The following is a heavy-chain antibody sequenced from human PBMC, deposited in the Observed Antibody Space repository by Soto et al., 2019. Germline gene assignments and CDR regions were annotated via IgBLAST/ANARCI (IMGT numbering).Heavy chain of an antibody. CDR3: ANRWLTYDFGSGSYSYNWFDP. J-gene: IGHJ5*02. CDR2: IYWNDDK. D-gene: IGHD3-10*01. CDR1: GFSLSTSGVG. Sequence: QITLKESGPTLVKPTQPLTLTCTFSGFSLSTSGVGVGWIRQPPGKALEWLALIYWNDDKRYSPSLNSRLTIAKDTSKNRVVLNMTNMEPVDTATYYCANRWLTYDFGSGSYSYNWFDPWGQGTLVTVSS. V-gene: IGHV2-5*01.